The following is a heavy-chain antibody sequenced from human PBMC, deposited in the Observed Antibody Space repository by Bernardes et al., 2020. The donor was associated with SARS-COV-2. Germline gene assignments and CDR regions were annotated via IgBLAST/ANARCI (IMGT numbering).Heavy chain of an antibody. V-gene: IGHV2-70*11. J-gene: IGHJ3*02. CDR1: GFSLTTSGMC. Sequence: SGPTLVKPTQTLTLTCTFSGFSLTTSGMCVSWIRQPPGKALEWLARIDWDDDKHYSTSLKTRLTISRDTSKNQVVLTMANMDPVDTATYYCARIGVGTSCYGAVDGFDIWGQGTMVTVSS. CDR3: ARIGVGTSCYGAVDGFDI. CDR2: IDWDDDK. D-gene: IGHD2-2*01.